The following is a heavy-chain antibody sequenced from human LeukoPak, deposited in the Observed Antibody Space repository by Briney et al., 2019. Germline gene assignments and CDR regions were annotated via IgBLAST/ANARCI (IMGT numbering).Heavy chain of an antibody. CDR3: ATYRQVLLPFES. CDR2: IFPSGGEI. J-gene: IGHJ4*02. D-gene: IGHD2-8*02. CDR1: GFTFSAFA. Sequence: PGGLLRLSCAASGFTFSAFAMIWVRQPPGKGLEWVSSIFPSGGEIHYADSVRGRFTISRDNSKSTLSLQMNSLRAEDTAIYYCATYRQVLLPFESWGQGTLVTVSS. V-gene: IGHV3-23*01.